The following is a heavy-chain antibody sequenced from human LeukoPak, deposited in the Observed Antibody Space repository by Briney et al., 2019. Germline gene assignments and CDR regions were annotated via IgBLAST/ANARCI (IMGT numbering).Heavy chain of an antibody. V-gene: IGHV3-53*01. D-gene: IGHD1-1*01. Sequence: GGSLRLSCVVSGLSVSSTYMTWVRQAPGKGLEWVSVIYSGGRTNYPDSVKGRFSISRDNSKNTLYLQMKSLRAEDTAVYYCVSEGTYWGQRTLVSVSS. CDR1: GLSVSSTY. CDR3: VSEGTY. J-gene: IGHJ4*02. CDR2: IYSGGRT.